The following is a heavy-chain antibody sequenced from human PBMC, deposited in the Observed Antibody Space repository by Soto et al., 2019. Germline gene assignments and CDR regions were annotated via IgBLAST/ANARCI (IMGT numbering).Heavy chain of an antibody. CDR3: ARVLDAAVYYYYYGMDV. D-gene: IGHD6-13*01. V-gene: IGHV3-74*01. J-gene: IGHJ6*02. Sequence: GGSLRLSCAASGFTFSSYWMHWVRQAPGKGLVWVSRINSDGSSTSYADSVKGRFTISRDNAKNTLYLQMNSLRAEDTAVYYCARVLDAAVYYYYYGMDVWGQGTTVTVSS. CDR1: GFTFSSYW. CDR2: INSDGSST.